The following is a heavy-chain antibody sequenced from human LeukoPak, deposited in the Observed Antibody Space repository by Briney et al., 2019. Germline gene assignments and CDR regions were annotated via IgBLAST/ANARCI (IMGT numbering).Heavy chain of an antibody. CDR3: ARRGSSGWYLNY. Sequence: ASVKVSCTVSGYTLTELSMHWVRQAPGKGLEWMGGFDPEDGETIYAQKFQGRVTMTEDTSTDTAYMELSSLRSEDTAVYYCARRGSSGWYLNYWGQGTLVTVSS. D-gene: IGHD6-19*01. V-gene: IGHV1-24*01. CDR1: GYTLTELS. CDR2: FDPEDGET. J-gene: IGHJ4*02.